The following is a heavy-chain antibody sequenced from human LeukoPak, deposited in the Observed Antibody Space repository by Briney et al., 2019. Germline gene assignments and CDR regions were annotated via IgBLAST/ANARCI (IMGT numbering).Heavy chain of an antibody. CDR1: GFTFSSYS. V-gene: IGHV3-21*01. CDR2: IGRNFNI. CDR3: ASGMADSDGYYEDY. Sequence: GGSLRLSCAASGFTFSSYSMNWIRHAPGKWLEWVSSIGRNFNIFYAVSVRGRLTISRDNAKSSLFLKMDSLRAEDRDMYYCASGMADSDGYYEDYWGQGTLVTVSS. J-gene: IGHJ4*02. D-gene: IGHD3-22*01.